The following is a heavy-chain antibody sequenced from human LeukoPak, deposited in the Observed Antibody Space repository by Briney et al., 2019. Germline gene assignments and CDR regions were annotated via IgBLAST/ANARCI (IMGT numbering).Heavy chain of an antibody. D-gene: IGHD3-22*01. V-gene: IGHV4-4*07. CDR3: ARDYYYDSSGYSDY. Sequence: SETPSLTCAVYGGSFSGYYWSWIRQPAGKGLEWIGRIYTSGSTNYNPSLKSRVTISVDTSKNQFSLKLSSVTAADTAVYYCARDYYYDSSGYSDYWGQGTLVTVSS. CDR2: IYTSGST. J-gene: IGHJ4*02. CDR1: GGSFSGYY.